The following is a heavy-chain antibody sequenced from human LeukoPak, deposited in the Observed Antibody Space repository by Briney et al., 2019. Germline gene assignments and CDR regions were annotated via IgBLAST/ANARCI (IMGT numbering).Heavy chain of an antibody. CDR2: INHSGST. D-gene: IGHD3-22*01. Sequence: SETLSLTCAVSGGSISSYYWSWIRQPPGKGLEWIGEINHSGSTNYNPSLKSRVTISVDTSKNQFSLKLSSVTAADTAVYYCARATYYYDSSGYYRLYYFDYWGQGTLVTVSS. CDR3: ARATYYYDSSGYYRLYYFDY. J-gene: IGHJ4*02. V-gene: IGHV4-34*01. CDR1: GGSISSYY.